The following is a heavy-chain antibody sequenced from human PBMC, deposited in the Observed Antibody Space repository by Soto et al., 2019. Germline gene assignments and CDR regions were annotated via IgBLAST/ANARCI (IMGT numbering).Heavy chain of an antibody. CDR3: ARDSPLVIFGIAAAGNPFDY. V-gene: IGHV1-18*01. CDR1: GYTFTSYG. D-gene: IGHD6-13*01. J-gene: IGHJ4*02. CDR2: ISAYNGNT. Sequence: QVQLVQSRAEVKKPGASVKVSCKASGYTFTSYGISWVRQAPGQGLDWMGWISAYNGNTNYAQKLQGRVTMTTDTSTSTAYMELRSLRSDDTAVYYCARDSPLVIFGIAAAGNPFDYLGQGTLVTVSS.